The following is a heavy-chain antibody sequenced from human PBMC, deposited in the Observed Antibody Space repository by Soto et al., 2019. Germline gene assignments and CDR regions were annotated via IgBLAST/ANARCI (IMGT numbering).Heavy chain of an antibody. J-gene: IGHJ6*02. D-gene: IGHD4-17*01. CDR3: ARKGYGDYGGMDV. CDR1: GFTFSSYS. Sequence: GGSLRLSCAACGFTFSSYSMNWVRQAPGKGLEWVSSIHSSSSYIHYADSVKGRFTISRDNAKNSLYLQMNSLRAEDTAVYYCARKGYGDYGGMDVWGQGTTVTVSS. CDR2: IHSSSSYI. V-gene: IGHV3-21*01.